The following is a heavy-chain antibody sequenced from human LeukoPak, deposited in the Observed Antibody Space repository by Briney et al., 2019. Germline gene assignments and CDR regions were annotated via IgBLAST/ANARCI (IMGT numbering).Heavy chain of an antibody. CDR1: GFTASSNY. J-gene: IGHJ6*02. Sequence: GGSLRLSCAASGFTASSNYMGWVRQAPGKGLEWVSLIYSDETTYYADSAKGRFTISRDNSKNTLFLQMNSLRAADTAVYYCVRYFPYSYYYGMDVWGQGTTVTVSS. V-gene: IGHV3-66*01. D-gene: IGHD3-9*01. CDR3: VRYFPYSYYYGMDV. CDR2: IYSDETT.